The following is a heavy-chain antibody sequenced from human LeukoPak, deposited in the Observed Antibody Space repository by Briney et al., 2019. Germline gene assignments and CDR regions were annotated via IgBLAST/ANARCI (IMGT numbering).Heavy chain of an antibody. CDR2: INAANGNT. CDR1: GFTFTTYT. D-gene: IGHD6-19*01. CDR3: ARGAPIRVAVAATFDP. V-gene: IGHV1-3*01. J-gene: IGHJ5*02. Sequence: ASVKVSCKTSGFTFTTYTVHWVRQAPGQRLEWMGWINAANGNTQYSQKFQGRVTITRDTSASTAYMELSSLRSEDTAVYYCARGAPIRVAVAATFDPWGQGTLATVPS.